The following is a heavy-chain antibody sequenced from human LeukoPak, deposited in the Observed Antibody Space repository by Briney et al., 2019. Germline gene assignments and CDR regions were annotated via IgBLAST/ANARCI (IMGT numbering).Heavy chain of an antibody. J-gene: IGHJ6*02. D-gene: IGHD2-8*02. V-gene: IGHV1-18*04. Sequence: ASVKVSCKGSGYTLSNHAFSWVRQAPGQGLEWMGWISADNGNTNHAQKFQGRVSLTTDTSTSTAYMELRSLRSDDTAVYYCASGEMGVVYRADGRYYYYYHAMDVWGQGTTVTVSS. CDR1: GYTLSNHA. CDR2: ISADNGNT. CDR3: ASGEMGVVYRADGRYYYYYHAMDV.